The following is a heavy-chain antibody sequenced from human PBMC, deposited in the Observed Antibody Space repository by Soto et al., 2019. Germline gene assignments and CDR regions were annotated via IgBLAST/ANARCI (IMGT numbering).Heavy chain of an antibody. J-gene: IGHJ4*02. CDR1: GFTFSSYW. CDR2: IKQDGSQK. Sequence: GGSLRLSCAASGFTFSSYWMSWVRQAPGKGLEWVANIKQDGSQKYYADSVKGRFTISRDNSKNTLYLQMNSLRSEDTAVYYCARERSRHYGDYAESFAFDYWGLGTLVTVSS. D-gene: IGHD4-17*01. V-gene: IGHV3-7*05. CDR3: ARERSRHYGDYAESFAFDY.